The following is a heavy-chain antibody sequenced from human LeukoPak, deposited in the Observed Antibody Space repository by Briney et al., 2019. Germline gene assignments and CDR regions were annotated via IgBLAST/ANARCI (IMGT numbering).Heavy chain of an antibody. CDR1: GGSISSYY. D-gene: IGHD3-22*01. V-gene: IGHV4-59*08. Sequence: SETLSLTCTVSGGSISSYYWSWIRQPPGKGLEWIGYIYYSGSTNYNPSLKGRVTISVDTSKNQFSLKLSSVTAADTAVFYCARGNYYDAGGYSGIAFDIWGPGTMVTVSS. CDR3: ARGNYYDAGGYSGIAFDI. CDR2: IYYSGST. J-gene: IGHJ3*02.